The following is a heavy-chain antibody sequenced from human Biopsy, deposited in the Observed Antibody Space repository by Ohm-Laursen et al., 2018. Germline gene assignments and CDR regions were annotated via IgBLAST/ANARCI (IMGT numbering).Heavy chain of an antibody. CDR3: ARDKLEPVYYYYGMDV. J-gene: IGHJ6*02. CDR2: INTENGNT. V-gene: IGHV1-18*01. CDR1: GYTFTSYG. Sequence: SVKVSCKASGYTFTSYGISWVRQAPGQGLEWMGWINTENGNTIYAQNLQGRVTMTADTSTSTAYMEVTSLRSDDTAVYYCARDKLEPVYYYYGMDVWGQGTTVTVSS. D-gene: IGHD1-1*01.